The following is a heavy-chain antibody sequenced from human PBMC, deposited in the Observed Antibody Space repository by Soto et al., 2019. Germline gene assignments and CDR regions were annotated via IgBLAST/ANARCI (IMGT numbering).Heavy chain of an antibody. CDR1: GYTFTSYF. Sequence: ASVNVSCNASGYTFTSYFISWVRQAPGQGLEWMGWISAYNGNTNYAQKLQGRVTMTTDTSTSTAYMELRSLRSDDTAVYYCARRTIAVAVVPDAFDIWGKGTMVTVSS. CDR2: ISAYNGNT. V-gene: IGHV1-18*01. D-gene: IGHD6-19*01. CDR3: ARRTIAVAVVPDAFDI. J-gene: IGHJ3*02.